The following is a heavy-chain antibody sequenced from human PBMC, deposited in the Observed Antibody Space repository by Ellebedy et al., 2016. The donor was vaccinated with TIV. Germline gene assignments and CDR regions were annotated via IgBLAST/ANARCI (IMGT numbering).Heavy chain of an antibody. CDR2: IFSNDEK. Sequence: SGPTLVKPTETLTLTCTVSGFSLSNARMGVSWIRQPPGKALEWLAHIFSNDEKSYSTSLKSRLTITKDTSKNQVVLTMTNMDPVDTATYYCARGIRNRRLRLGELSFHFDYWGQGTLVTVSS. J-gene: IGHJ4*02. CDR1: GFSLSNARMG. V-gene: IGHV2-26*01. D-gene: IGHD3-16*02. CDR3: ARGIRNRRLRLGELSFHFDY.